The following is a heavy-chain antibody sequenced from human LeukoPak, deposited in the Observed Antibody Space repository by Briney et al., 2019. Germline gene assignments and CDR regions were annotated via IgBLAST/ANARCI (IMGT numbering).Heavy chain of an antibody. J-gene: IGHJ5*02. CDR1: GGSVSSGDYY. V-gene: IGHV4-61*02. CDR3: AREWSSSWSNWFDP. CDR2: IYTSGST. Sequence: SQTLSLTCTVSGGSVSSGDYYWTWIRQPAGKGLEWIGRIYTSGSTNYNPSLKSRVTISVDTSKNQFSLKLSSVTAADTAVYYCAREWSSSWSNWFDPWGQGTLVTVSS. D-gene: IGHD6-13*01.